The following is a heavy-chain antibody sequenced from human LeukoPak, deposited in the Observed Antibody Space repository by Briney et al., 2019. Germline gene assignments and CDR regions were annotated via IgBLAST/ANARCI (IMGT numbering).Heavy chain of an antibody. D-gene: IGHD4-17*01. CDR2: ISYDGSNK. CDR1: GFTFSSYA. V-gene: IGHV3-30*04. CDR3: ARARLRSDYGEYYYYYMDV. J-gene: IGHJ6*03. Sequence: GGSLRLSCAASGFTFSSYAMHWVRQAPGKGLEWVAVISYDGSNKYYADSVKGRFTISRDNSKNTLYLQMNSLRAEDTAVYYCARARLRSDYGEYYYYYMDVWGKGTTVTVSS.